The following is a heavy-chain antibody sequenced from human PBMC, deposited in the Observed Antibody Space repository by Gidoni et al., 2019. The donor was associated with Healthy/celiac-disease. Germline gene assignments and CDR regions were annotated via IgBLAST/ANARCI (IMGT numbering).Heavy chain of an antibody. V-gene: IGHV3-13*05. CDR3: ARERAPGYFDY. Sequence: EVQLVESGRGLVQPGGSLRLSFSASGFTFSSYDMHWFRQATGKGLEWVSAIGTAGDPYYPGSVKGRFTISRENAKNSLYLQMNSLRAGDTAVYYCARERAPGYFDYWGQGTLVTVSS. CDR2: IGTAGDP. J-gene: IGHJ4*02. CDR1: GFTFSSYD.